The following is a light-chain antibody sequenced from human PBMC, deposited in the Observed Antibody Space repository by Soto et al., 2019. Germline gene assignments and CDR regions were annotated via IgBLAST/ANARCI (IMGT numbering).Light chain of an antibody. CDR3: QQYNSLWT. V-gene: IGKV1-5*03. Sequence: DIQMTQSPSTLSASVGDRVTITCRASQSISSWLAWYQQKPGKAPKLLIYKASSLESGVPSRFSGSGSGTEFTLTIXSLQPDXFAXXYCQQYNSLWTFGQGTKVEIK. J-gene: IGKJ1*01. CDR1: QSISSW. CDR2: KAS.